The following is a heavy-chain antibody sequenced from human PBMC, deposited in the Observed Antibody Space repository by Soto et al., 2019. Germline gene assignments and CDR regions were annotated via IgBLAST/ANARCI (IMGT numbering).Heavy chain of an antibody. CDR2: IYYSGST. D-gene: IGHD3-22*01. V-gene: IGHV4-59*01. Sequence: SETLSLTCTVSGGSISSYYWSWIRQPPGKGLEWIGYIYYSGSTNYNPSLKSRVTISVDTSKNQFSLKLSSVTAADTAVYYCARGFSSEEAFDIWGQGTMVTVSS. J-gene: IGHJ3*02. CDR3: ARGFSSEEAFDI. CDR1: GGSISSYY.